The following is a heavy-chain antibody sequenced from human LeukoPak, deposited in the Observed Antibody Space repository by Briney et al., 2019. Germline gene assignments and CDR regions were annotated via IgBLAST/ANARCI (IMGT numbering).Heavy chain of an antibody. V-gene: IGHV3-23*01. Sequence: GGSLRLSCAASGFTFNNYAMNWVRQAPGKGLEWVSSISGGGGTTYYADSAKGRFTISRDNSQNTLYLQMNSLRAEDTAVYYCARDYADYVGYFFFDYWGQGTLVTVSS. CDR1: GFTFNNYA. D-gene: IGHD4-17*01. J-gene: IGHJ4*02. CDR2: ISGGGGTT. CDR3: ARDYADYVGYFFFDY.